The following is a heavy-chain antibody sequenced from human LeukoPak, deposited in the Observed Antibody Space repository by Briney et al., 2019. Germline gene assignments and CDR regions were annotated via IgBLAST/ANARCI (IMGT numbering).Heavy chain of an antibody. Sequence: SETLSLTCAVYGGSFSGYYWSWIRQPPGKGLERIGEINHSGSTNYNPSLKSRVTISVDTSKNQFSLKLSSVTAADTAVYYCARCCSSTSCYNDGCYYWGQGTLVTVSS. CDR3: ARCCSSTSCYNDGCYY. CDR1: GGSFSGYY. D-gene: IGHD2-2*02. CDR2: INHSGST. J-gene: IGHJ4*02. V-gene: IGHV4-34*01.